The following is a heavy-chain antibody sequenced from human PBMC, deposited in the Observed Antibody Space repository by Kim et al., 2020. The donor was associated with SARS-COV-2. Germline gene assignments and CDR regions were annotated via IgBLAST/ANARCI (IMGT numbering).Heavy chain of an antibody. D-gene: IGHD3-22*01. CDR1: GFTFSSYA. CDR2: ISGSGGST. Sequence: GGSLRLSCAASGFTFSSYAMSWVRQAPGKGLEWVSAISGSGGSTYYADSVKGRFTISRDNSKNTLYLQMNSLRAEDTAVYYCATDRGYYDSSGYYYGYWGQGTLVTVSS. V-gene: IGHV3-23*01. CDR3: ATDRGYYDSSGYYYGY. J-gene: IGHJ4*02.